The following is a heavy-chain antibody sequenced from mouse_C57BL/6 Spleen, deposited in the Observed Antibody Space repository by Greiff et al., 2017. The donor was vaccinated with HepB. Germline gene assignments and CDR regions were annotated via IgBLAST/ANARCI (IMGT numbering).Heavy chain of an antibody. CDR3: ARKEGYYSNYVGYFDV. Sequence: DVMLVESGGGLVKPGGSLKLSCAASGFTFSDYGMHWVRQAPEKGLEWVAYISSGSSTIYYADTVKGRFTISRDNAKNTLFLQMTSLRSEDTAMYYCARKEGYYSNYVGYFDVWGTGTTVTVSS. J-gene: IGHJ1*03. D-gene: IGHD2-5*01. CDR2: ISSGSSTI. V-gene: IGHV5-17*01. CDR1: GFTFSDYG.